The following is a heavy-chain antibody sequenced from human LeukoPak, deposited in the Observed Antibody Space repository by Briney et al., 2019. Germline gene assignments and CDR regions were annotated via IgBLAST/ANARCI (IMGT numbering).Heavy chain of an antibody. V-gene: IGHV3-20*04. CDR1: GFRFDDYG. CDR2: INCNSGST. J-gene: IGHJ4*02. CDR3: ARDPPRSHSFDY. Sequence: GGPLSLFCAASGFRFDDYGMSWVRQAPGRGVEGVFGINCNSGSTGYADSVKGRFTISRDNAKNSLYLKMNSLRAEDTALYYCARDPPRSHSFDYWGQGTLVTVSS.